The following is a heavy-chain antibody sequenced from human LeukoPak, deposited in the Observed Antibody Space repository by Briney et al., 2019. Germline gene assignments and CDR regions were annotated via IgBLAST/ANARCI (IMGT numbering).Heavy chain of an antibody. J-gene: IGHJ4*02. CDR2: IYSGGST. V-gene: IGHV3-66*01. CDR1: AFTVSSNY. Sequence: GGSLRLSCAASAFTVSSNYMSWVRQAPGKGLEWVSVIYSGGSTYYADSVKGRFTISRDNSKNTLYLQMNSLRAEDTAVYYCARTSIAAAGGSDYWGQGTLVTVSS. D-gene: IGHD6-13*01. CDR3: ARTSIAAAGGSDY.